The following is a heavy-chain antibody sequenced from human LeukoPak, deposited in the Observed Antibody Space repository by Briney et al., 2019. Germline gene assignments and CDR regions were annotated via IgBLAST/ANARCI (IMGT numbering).Heavy chain of an antibody. CDR1: GGSISSYY. D-gene: IGHD6-19*01. CDR3: ARDGIAVAGKGTAYYYYYMDV. V-gene: IGHV4-4*07. Sequence: PSETLSLTCTVSGGSISSYYWSWIRQPAGKGLEWIGRIYTSGSTNYNPSLKSRVTMSVDTSKNQFSLKLSSVTAADTAVYYCARDGIAVAGKGTAYYYYYMDVWGKGTTVTISS. CDR2: IYTSGST. J-gene: IGHJ6*03.